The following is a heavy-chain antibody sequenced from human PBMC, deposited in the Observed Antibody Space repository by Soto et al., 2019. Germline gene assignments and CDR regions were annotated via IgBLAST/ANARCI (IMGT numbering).Heavy chain of an antibody. CDR1: GGSISSYY. CDR2: IYYSGST. J-gene: IGHJ6*02. D-gene: IGHD6-13*01. Sequence: SETLSLTCTVSGGSISSYYWSWIRQPPGKGLEWIGYIYYSGSTNYNPSLKSRVTISVDTSKNQFSLKLSSVTAADTAVYYCASRSIAAAGTNYYYGMDVWGQGTTVTVS. CDR3: ASRSIAAAGTNYYYGMDV. V-gene: IGHV4-59*01.